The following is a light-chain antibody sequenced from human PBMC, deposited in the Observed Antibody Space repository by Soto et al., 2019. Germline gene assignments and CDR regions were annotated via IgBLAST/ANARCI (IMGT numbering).Light chain of an antibody. CDR2: DAS. CDR3: QQYNSYSTWT. J-gene: IGKJ1*01. CDR1: QSISSW. V-gene: IGKV1-5*01. Sequence: DIQMTQSPSTLSASVGDRVTITCRASQSISSWLAWYQQKPGKAPKLLIYDASSLESGVPSRFSGSGSGTEFTLTISSLQTDDFATYYCQQYNSYSTWTFGQGNKVEIK.